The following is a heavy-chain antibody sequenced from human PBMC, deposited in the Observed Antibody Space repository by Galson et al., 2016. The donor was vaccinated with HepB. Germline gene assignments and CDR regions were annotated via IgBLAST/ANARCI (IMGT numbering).Heavy chain of an antibody. CDR2: ISSRGSTI. D-gene: IGHD3-10*01. CDR3: ARDRKVLLWFGEPEDY. J-gene: IGHJ4*02. Sequence: SLRLSCAASGFTFSDYYMNWLRQAPGKGLEWVSSISSRGSTIYYADSVKGRFIISRDNAKNSLYLQMNSLRAEDTAVYYCARDRKVLLWFGEPEDYWGPGTLVTVSS. CDR1: GFTFSDYY. V-gene: IGHV3-11*01.